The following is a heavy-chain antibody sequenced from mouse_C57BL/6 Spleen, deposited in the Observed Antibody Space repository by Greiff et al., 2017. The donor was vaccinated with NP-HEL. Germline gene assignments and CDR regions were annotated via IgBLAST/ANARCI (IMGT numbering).Heavy chain of an antibody. Sequence: EVNVVESGGGLVQSGRSLRLSCATSGFTFSDFYMEWVRQAPGKGLEWIAASRNKANDYTTEYSASVKGRFIVSRDTSQSILYLQMNALRAEDTAIYYCARDRLGYFDYWGQGTTLTVSS. V-gene: IGHV7-1*01. D-gene: IGHD4-1*01. CDR2: SRNKANDYTT. CDR3: ARDRLGYFDY. CDR1: GFTFSDFY. J-gene: IGHJ2*01.